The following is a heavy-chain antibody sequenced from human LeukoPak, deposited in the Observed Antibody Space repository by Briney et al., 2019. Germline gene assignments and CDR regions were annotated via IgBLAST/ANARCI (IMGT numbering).Heavy chain of an antibody. CDR3: ASIISDYGDYGGY. Sequence: ASVKVSCKASGYTFTGYYMHWVRRAPGQGLEWMGRINPNSGGTNYAQKFQGRVTMTRDTSISTAYMELSRLRSDDTAVYYCASIISDYGDYGGYWGQGTLVTVSS. CDR2: INPNSGGT. CDR1: GYTFTGYY. V-gene: IGHV1-2*06. J-gene: IGHJ4*02. D-gene: IGHD4-17*01.